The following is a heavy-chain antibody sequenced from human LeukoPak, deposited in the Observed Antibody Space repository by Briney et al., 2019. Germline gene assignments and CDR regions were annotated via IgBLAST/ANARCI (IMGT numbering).Heavy chain of an antibody. Sequence: GGSLRLSCAASGFTVTNNYMSWVRQAPGKGLDWVSVIYSGGSIYYADSVKGRFTISRDNSKNTVYLQMNSLRAEDTAVYYCARGSGYDGYDYWGQGTLVTVSS. CDR3: ARGSGYDGYDY. V-gene: IGHV3-66*01. J-gene: IGHJ4*02. CDR2: IYSGGSI. CDR1: GFTVTNNY. D-gene: IGHD5-12*01.